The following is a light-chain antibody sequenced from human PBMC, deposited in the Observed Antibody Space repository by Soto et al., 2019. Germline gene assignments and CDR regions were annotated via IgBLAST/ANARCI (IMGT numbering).Light chain of an antibody. V-gene: IGLV2-23*02. CDR1: SSDVGSYNL. CDR3: CSYAGSRVV. Sequence: QSVLTQPASVSGSPGQSIXISCTGTSSDVGSYNLVSWYQQHPGKAPKLMIYEVSKRPSGVSNRFSGSKSGNTASLTISGLQAEDEADYYCCSYAGSRVVFGTGTKVTVL. CDR2: EVS. J-gene: IGLJ1*01.